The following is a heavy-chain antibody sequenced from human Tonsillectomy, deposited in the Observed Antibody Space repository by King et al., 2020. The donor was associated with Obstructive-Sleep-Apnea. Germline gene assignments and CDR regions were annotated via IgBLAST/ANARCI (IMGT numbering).Heavy chain of an antibody. Sequence: VQLVESGGGVVQPGRSLRLSCAASGFTFSSYGMHWVRQAPGKGLEWVAVISYDGSNKYYADSVKGRFTISRDNSKNTLYLQMNSLRAEDTAVYYCVERRWLQYRDSLFDYWGQGTLVTVSS. CDR1: GFTFSSYG. CDR3: VERRWLQYRDSLFDY. V-gene: IGHV3-30*03. J-gene: IGHJ4*02. CDR2: ISYDGSNK. D-gene: IGHD5-24*01.